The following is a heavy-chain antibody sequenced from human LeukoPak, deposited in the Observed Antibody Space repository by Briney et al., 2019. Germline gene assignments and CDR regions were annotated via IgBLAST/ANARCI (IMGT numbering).Heavy chain of an antibody. Sequence: ASVKVSCKASGYTFTSYDINWVRQATGQGLEWMGWINPNSGGTNYAQKFQGRVTMTRDTSISTAYMELSRLRSDDTAVYYCALGEYYYDSSGDGDYWGQGTLVTVSS. V-gene: IGHV1-2*02. D-gene: IGHD3-22*01. CDR3: ALGEYYYDSSGDGDY. CDR2: INPNSGGT. J-gene: IGHJ4*02. CDR1: GYTFTSYD.